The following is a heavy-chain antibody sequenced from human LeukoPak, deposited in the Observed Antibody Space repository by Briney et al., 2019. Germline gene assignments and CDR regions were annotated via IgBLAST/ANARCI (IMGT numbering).Heavy chain of an antibody. CDR2: INPNSGGT. Sequence: ASVKVSCKASGYTFTGYYMHWVRQAPGQGLEWMGWINPNSGGTIYAQKFQGRATMTRDMSTSTVYMQLSSLTSEDTAIYYCARGGHGTSVAVAGTGDFWGQGTLVTVSS. J-gene: IGHJ4*02. CDR1: GYTFTGYY. V-gene: IGHV1-2*02. D-gene: IGHD6-19*01. CDR3: ARGGHGTSVAVAGTGDF.